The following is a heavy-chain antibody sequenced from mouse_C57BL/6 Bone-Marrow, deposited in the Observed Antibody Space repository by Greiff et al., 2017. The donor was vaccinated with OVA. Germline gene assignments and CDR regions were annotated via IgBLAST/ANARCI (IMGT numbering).Heavy chain of an antibody. D-gene: IGHD1-1*01. Sequence: EVKLVESVAELVRPGASVKLSCTASGFNIKNTYMHWVKQRPEQGLEWIGRIYPANGNTKYAPKFQGKATITADTSSNTAYLQLSSLTSEDTAIYFCAGGGTTVVAPHWYFDVWGTGTTVTVSS. CDR1: GFNIKNTY. CDR3: AGGGTTVVAPHWYFDV. CDR2: IYPANGNT. J-gene: IGHJ1*03. V-gene: IGHV14-3*01.